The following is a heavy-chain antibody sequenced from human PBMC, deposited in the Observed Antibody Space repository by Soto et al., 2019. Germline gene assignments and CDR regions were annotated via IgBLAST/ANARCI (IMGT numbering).Heavy chain of an antibody. J-gene: IGHJ6*03. CDR1: GYTFTSYD. CDR3: ARPWIQLWEGFYMDV. CDR2: MNPNSGNT. Sequence: GASVKVSCKASGYTFTSYDINWVRQAAEQGLEWMGWMNPNSGNTGYAQKFQGRVTMTRNTSISTAYMELSSLRSEDTAVYYCARPWIQLWEGFYMDVWGKGTTVTVSS. V-gene: IGHV1-8*01. D-gene: IGHD5-18*01.